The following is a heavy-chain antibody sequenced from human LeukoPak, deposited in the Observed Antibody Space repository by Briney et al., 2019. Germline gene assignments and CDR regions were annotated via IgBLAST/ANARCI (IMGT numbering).Heavy chain of an antibody. J-gene: IGHJ3*02. Sequence: PGGSLRLSCAASGFTFSSYAMSWVRQAPGKGLEWVSAISGSGGSTYYADSVKGRFTISRDNSKNTLYLQMNSLRAEDTAVYYCAKDATRYSSGWMNAFDIWGQGTMVTVSS. CDR3: AKDATRYSSGWMNAFDI. D-gene: IGHD6-19*01. V-gene: IGHV3-23*01. CDR1: GFTFSSYA. CDR2: ISGSGGST.